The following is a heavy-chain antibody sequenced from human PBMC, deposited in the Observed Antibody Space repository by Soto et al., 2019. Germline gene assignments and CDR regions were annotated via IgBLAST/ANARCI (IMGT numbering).Heavy chain of an antibody. CDR2: ISSGSNYI. CDR1: GFTFNTYS. J-gene: IGHJ6*02. Sequence: EMQLVESGGGLVKPGGSLRLSCSASGFTFNTYSLNWVRQAPGKGLEWVSSISSGSNYIYYRNSVKGRFTISRDNGKTLLFLQMNIMRVQYTGIYYCSSTSITVGFGMDVWGQGTTVTVSS. CDR3: SSTSITVGFGMDV. D-gene: IGHD1-20*01. V-gene: IGHV3-21*01.